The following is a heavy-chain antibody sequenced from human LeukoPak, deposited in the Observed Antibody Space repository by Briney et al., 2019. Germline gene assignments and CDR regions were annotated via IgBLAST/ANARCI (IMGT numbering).Heavy chain of an antibody. J-gene: IGHJ5*02. CDR3: AKTSSIAALGWFDP. CDR1: GFTFSSYS. CDR2: ISSSSSYI. V-gene: IGHV3-21*01. Sequence: PGGSLRLSCAASGFTFSSYSMNWVRQAPGKGLEWVSSISSSSSYIYYSDSVKGRFTISRDNAKNSLYLQMNSLRAEDTAVYYCAKTSSIAALGWFDPWGQGTLVTVSS. D-gene: IGHD6-6*01.